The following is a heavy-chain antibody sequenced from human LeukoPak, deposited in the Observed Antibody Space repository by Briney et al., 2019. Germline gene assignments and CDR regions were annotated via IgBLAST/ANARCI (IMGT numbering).Heavy chain of an antibody. V-gene: IGHV3-53*01. CDR3: ARASDRSGWTYFDY. CDR2: IYSGGST. Sequence: PGGSLRLSCVASGFTVSSHFMSWVRQAPGKGLEWVSVIYSGGSTYYADSVKGRFTISRDNSKNTLYLQMNSLRAEDTAVYYCARASDRSGWTYFDYWGQGTLVTVSS. D-gene: IGHD6-19*01. J-gene: IGHJ4*02. CDR1: GFTVSSHF.